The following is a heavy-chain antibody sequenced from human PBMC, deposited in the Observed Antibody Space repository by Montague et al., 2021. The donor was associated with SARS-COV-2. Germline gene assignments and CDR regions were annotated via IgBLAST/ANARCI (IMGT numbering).Heavy chain of an antibody. Sequence: SETLSLTCTVSGGSISSFYWSWFRQPPGKGLEWIGYISDSGSTNYNPSLTSRVTMSVDTSKNQVSLKVNSVTAADTAVYYCARHYSATLPAVYWGPGTLVTVSS. CDR2: ISDSGST. CDR3: ARHYSATLPAVY. D-gene: IGHD2-15*01. CDR1: GGSISSFY. V-gene: IGHV4-59*08. J-gene: IGHJ4*02.